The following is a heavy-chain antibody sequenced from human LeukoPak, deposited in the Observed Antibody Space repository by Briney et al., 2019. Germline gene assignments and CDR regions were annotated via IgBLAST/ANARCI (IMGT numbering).Heavy chain of an antibody. CDR1: GGSISNYY. J-gene: IGHJ4*02. Sequence: SETLSLTCIVSGGSISNYYWSWIRQPPGKGLEYIGYIYYSGSTSYNPSLKSRVTISVDMSKNQFSLKLSSVTAADTAVYYCARGWDDYSNYYFDYWGQGTLVTVSS. CDR3: ARGWDDYSNYYFDY. D-gene: IGHD4-11*01. CDR2: IYYSGST. V-gene: IGHV4-59*01.